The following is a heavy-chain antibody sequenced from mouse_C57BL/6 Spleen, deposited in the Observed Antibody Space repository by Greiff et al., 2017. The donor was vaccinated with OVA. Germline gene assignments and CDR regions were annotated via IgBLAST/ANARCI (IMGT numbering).Heavy chain of an antibody. CDR3: ARAGDYDYDVVVCLSY. CDR1: GYTFTSYW. J-gene: IGHJ3*01. D-gene: IGHD2-4*01. Sequence: VKLQQPGAELVKPGASVKLSCKASGYTFTSYWMHWVKQRPGRGLEWIGRIDPNSGGTKYNEKFKSKATLTVDKPSSTAYMQLSSLTSEDSAVYYCARAGDYDYDVVVCLSYWGQGTLVTVSA. V-gene: IGHV1-72*01. CDR2: IDPNSGGT.